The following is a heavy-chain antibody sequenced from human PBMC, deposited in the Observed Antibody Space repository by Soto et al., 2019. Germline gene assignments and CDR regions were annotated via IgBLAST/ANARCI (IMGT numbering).Heavy chain of an antibody. Sequence: SGPTLVNPTQTLTLTCTFSRFSLSTSGMCVSWIRQPPGKALEWLARIDWDDDKYYSTSLKTRLTISKDTSKNQVVLTMTNMDPVDTATYYCARTLGAAYYYGMDVWGQGTTVTVSS. CDR2: IDWDDDK. CDR3: ARTLGAAYYYGMDV. CDR1: RFSLSTSGMC. D-gene: IGHD1-26*01. J-gene: IGHJ6*02. V-gene: IGHV2-70*11.